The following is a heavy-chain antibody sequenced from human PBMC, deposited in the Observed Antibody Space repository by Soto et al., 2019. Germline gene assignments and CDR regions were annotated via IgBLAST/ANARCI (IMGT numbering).Heavy chain of an antibody. CDR3: ATHAVFSLAP. D-gene: IGHD3-16*01. V-gene: IGHV4-4*02. Sequence: SETLSLTRAVSGESISRYTPWHWVRQPPGKGLEWIGEVYHSGGTHYNPSLKSRVTISVDKSKKQMSLALNSFTAADQAVHYWATHAVFSLAPWGRGTEVPVSS. CDR1: GESISRYTP. CDR2: VYHSGGT. J-gene: IGHJ5*02.